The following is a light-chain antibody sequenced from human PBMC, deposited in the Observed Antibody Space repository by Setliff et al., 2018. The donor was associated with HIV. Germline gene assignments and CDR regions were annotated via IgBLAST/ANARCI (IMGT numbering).Light chain of an antibody. J-gene: IGLJ2*01. V-gene: IGLV3-25*03. CDR1: ALTKQY. CDR3: QSADSSGLYKV. CDR2: KDI. Sequence: YELTQPPSVSVSPGQTARITCSGDALTKQYAYWYQQRPGQAPVVIIYKDIERPSGIPERFSGSSSGTTVTLTISGVQAEDEADYYCQSADSSGLYKVFGGGTKVTVL.